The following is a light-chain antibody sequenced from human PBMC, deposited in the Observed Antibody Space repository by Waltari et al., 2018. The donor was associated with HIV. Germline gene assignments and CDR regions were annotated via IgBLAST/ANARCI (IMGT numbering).Light chain of an antibody. Sequence: EIVLTQSPVTLSLSPGDRATLSCRASQSVGTYSAWYQQKSGQAPRLLIYDTSNRATGIPARFSGSGSGTDFTLTISSLEPEDFAVYYCQQYGSSPRTFGQGTKLEIK. CDR1: QSVGTY. V-gene: IGKV3-11*01. CDR2: DTS. CDR3: QQYGSSPRT. J-gene: IGKJ2*01.